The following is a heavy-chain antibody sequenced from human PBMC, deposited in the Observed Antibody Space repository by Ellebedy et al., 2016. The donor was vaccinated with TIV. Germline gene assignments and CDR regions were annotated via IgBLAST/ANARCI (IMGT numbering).Heavy chain of an antibody. V-gene: IGHV1-69*13. Sequence: SVKVYCXASGGTFSSYAISWVRQAPGQGLEWMGGIIPIFGTANYAQKFQGRVTITADESTSTAYMELSSLRSEDTAVYYCARGGYGDYSSPPRFYYFDYWGQGTLVTVSS. CDR3: ARGGYGDYSSPPRFYYFDY. J-gene: IGHJ4*02. CDR1: GGTFSSYA. CDR2: IIPIFGTA. D-gene: IGHD4-17*01.